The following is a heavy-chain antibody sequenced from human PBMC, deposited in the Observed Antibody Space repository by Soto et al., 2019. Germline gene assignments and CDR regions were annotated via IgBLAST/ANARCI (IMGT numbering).Heavy chain of an antibody. V-gene: IGHV1-69*01. D-gene: IGHD5-12*01. J-gene: IGHJ3*02. CDR3: AIPRYGSQWLRRAFDI. CDR1: GGTFSSYA. Sequence: QVMLVQSGAEVKKPGSLVKVSCKAYGGTFSSYAISWVRQAPGHGLEWMGGIIPIFGTANYAQKFQGRVTIPADESTSTAYMELSSLRSEDTAVYYGAIPRYGSQWLRRAFDIWGQETMVTVSS. CDR2: IIPIFGTA.